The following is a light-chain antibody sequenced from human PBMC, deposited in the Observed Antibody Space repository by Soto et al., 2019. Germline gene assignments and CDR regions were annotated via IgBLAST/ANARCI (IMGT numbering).Light chain of an antibody. Sequence: QSVLTQPASVSGSPGQSITISCTGASSDVGRYNYVSWYQLHPGKAPKLIIYEVSNRPSGVSNRFSGSKSGNTASLTISGLRAEDEADYYCNSYTSRTAYVFGTGTKVTVL. CDR2: EVS. CDR1: SSDVGRYNY. V-gene: IGLV2-14*01. J-gene: IGLJ1*01. CDR3: NSYTSRTAYV.